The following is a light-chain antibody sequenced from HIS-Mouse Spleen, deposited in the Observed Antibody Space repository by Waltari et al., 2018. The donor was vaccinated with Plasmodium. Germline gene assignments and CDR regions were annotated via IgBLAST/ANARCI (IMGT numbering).Light chain of an antibody. CDR2: GAS. CDR3: QQYNNWSFT. V-gene: IGKV3-15*01. CDR1: KSVSSN. J-gene: IGKJ3*01. Sequence: EIVMTQSPATLSVSPGERATLSCRASKSVSSNLAWYQQKPGQAPRLLIYGASARATGIPAMFSGSGSGTEFTLTISSLQSEDFAVYYCQQYNNWSFTVGPGTKVDIK.